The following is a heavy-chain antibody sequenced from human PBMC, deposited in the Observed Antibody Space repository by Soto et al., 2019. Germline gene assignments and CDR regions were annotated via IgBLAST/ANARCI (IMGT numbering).Heavy chain of an antibody. CDR3: AGESAYYYDSSGYYDLGAFDI. D-gene: IGHD3-22*01. CDR1: GGTFNSYA. V-gene: IGHV1-69*01. Sequence: QVQLVQSGAEVKKPGSSVKVSCKASGGTFNSYAISWVRQAPGQGLEWMGGIIPIFGTANYAQKFQGRVTITADESTSTAYMELSSLRSEDTAVYYCAGESAYYYDSSGYYDLGAFDIWGQGTMVTVSS. J-gene: IGHJ3*02. CDR2: IIPIFGTA.